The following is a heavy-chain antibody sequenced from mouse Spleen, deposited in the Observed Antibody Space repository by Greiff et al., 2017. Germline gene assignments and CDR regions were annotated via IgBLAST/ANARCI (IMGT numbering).Heavy chain of an antibody. J-gene: IGHJ4*01. CDR2: INPNNGGT. D-gene: IGHD2-2*01. CDR1: GYTFTDYY. CDR3: ARWLGPYAMDY. Sequence: VQLQQSGPELVKPGASVKISCKASGYTFTDYYMNWVKQSHGKSLEWIGDINPNNGGTSYNQKFKGKATLTVDKSSSTAYMELRSLTSEDSAVYYCARWLGPYAMDYWGQGTSVTVSS. V-gene: IGHV1-26*01.